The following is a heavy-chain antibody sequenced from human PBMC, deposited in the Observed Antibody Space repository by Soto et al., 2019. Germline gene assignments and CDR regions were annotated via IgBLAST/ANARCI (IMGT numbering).Heavy chain of an antibody. V-gene: IGHV3-23*01. CDR1: GFTFSSYA. Sequence: EVQLLESGGGLVQPGGSLRLSCAASGFTFSSYAMSWVREAPGKGLEWVSAISGSGGSTYYADSVKGRFTISRDNSKNTLYLQMNSLRAEDTAVYYCAKDIVVVVAAPDYWGQGTLVTVSS. D-gene: IGHD2-15*01. CDR2: ISGSGGST. J-gene: IGHJ4*02. CDR3: AKDIVVVVAAPDY.